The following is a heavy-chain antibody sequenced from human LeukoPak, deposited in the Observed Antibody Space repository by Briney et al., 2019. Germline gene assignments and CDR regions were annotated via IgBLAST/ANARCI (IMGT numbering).Heavy chain of an antibody. CDR1: GYTFTIYY. D-gene: IGHD6-25*01. CDR2: INPSGGST. CDR3: AREYSSGYWTILAWFDP. V-gene: IGHV1-46*01. Sequence: GASVTVSYRSSGYTFTIYYMHWVRQAPGQGLEWMGIINPSGGSTSYAQKFQGRVTMSRDTSTSTVYMELSSLRSEDTAVYCCAREYSSGYWTILAWFDPWGQGTLVTVSS. J-gene: IGHJ5*02.